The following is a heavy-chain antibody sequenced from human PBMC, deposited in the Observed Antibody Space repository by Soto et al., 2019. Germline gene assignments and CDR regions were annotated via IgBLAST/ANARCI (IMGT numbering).Heavy chain of an antibody. CDR3: ARPTNYDILTGYYDAFDI. J-gene: IGHJ3*02. CDR1: GDSVSSSYYY. Sequence: SETLSLTCTVSGDSVSSSYYYWGWIRQPPGKGLEWIGSIFYSGSTYYNPSLKSRVTISVDTSKNQFSLKLSSVTAADTAVYYCARPTNYDILTGYYDAFDIWGQGTMVTVSS. D-gene: IGHD3-9*01. V-gene: IGHV4-39*01. CDR2: IFYSGST.